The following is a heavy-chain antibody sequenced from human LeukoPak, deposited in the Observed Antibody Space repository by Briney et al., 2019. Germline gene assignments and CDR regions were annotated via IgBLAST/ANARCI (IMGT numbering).Heavy chain of an antibody. Sequence: ASVKVSCKASGYTFTGCFIHYVRQAPGQGLEWMGWTDPNSDNIRYSETFKDRVTMTRDTSTNTAYMELGWLRSDDTAVYYCARSAYNYGYVYFDHWGQGTLVIVSS. D-gene: IGHD5-18*01. V-gene: IGHV1-2*02. CDR1: GYTFTGCF. CDR3: ARSAYNYGYVYFDH. J-gene: IGHJ4*02. CDR2: TDPNSDNI.